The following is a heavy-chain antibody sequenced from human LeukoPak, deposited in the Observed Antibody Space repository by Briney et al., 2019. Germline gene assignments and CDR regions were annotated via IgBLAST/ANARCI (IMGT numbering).Heavy chain of an antibody. CDR2: IKSKTDGGTT. Sequence: PGGSLRLSCVASGFTFSSYSMNWVRQAPGKGLEWVGRIKSKTDGGTTDYAAPVKGRFTISRDDSKNTLYLQMNSLKTEDTAVYYCTTVGYSYGDYYDSSGYFESAFDIWGQGTMVTVSS. CDR1: GFTFSSYS. J-gene: IGHJ3*02. V-gene: IGHV3-15*01. D-gene: IGHD3-22*01. CDR3: TTVGYSYGDYYDSSGYFESAFDI.